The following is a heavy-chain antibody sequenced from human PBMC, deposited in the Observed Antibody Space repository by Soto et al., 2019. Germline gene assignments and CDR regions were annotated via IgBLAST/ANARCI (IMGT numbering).Heavy chain of an antibody. CDR1: GFTFSSYG. Sequence: QVQLVESGGGVVQPGRSLRLSCAASGFTFSSYGRQWVRQAPGKGLEWVAVISYDGSNKYYADSVKGRFTISRDNSKNTLYLQMNSLRAEDTAVYYCARDRTLRQWFHYSAFDIWGQGTMVTVSS. CDR2: ISYDGSNK. D-gene: IGHD3-22*01. J-gene: IGHJ3*02. V-gene: IGHV3-30*03. CDR3: ARDRTLRQWFHYSAFDI.